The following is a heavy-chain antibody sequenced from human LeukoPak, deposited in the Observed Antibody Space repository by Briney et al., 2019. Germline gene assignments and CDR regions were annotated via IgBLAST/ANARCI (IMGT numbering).Heavy chain of an antibody. CDR3: ATFPQVEDYYYYGMDV. D-gene: IGHD1-1*01. CDR1: GGSFSGYY. V-gene: IGHV4-34*01. CDR2: INHSGST. J-gene: IGHJ6*02. Sequence: SETLSLTCAVYGGSFSGYYWSWIRQPPGKGLEWIGEINHSGSTNYNPSLKSRVTISVDTSKNQFSLKLSSVTAADTAVYYCATFPQVEDYYYYGMDVWGQGTTVTVSS.